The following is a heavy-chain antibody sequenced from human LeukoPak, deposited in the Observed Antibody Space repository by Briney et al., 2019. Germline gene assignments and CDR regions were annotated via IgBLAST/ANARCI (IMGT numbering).Heavy chain of an antibody. Sequence: SVKVSCKASGGTFSSYAIGWMRQAPGQGLEWMGGIIPIFGTANYAQKFQGRVTITADESTSTAYMELSSLRSEDTAVYYCATTQDIVATISFSPAGLDYWGQGTLVTVSS. J-gene: IGHJ4*02. D-gene: IGHD5-12*01. CDR2: IIPIFGTA. CDR1: GGTFSSYA. CDR3: ATTQDIVATISFSPAGLDY. V-gene: IGHV1-69*01.